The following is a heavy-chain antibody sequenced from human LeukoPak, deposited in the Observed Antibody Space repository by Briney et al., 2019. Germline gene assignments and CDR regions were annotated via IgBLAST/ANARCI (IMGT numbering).Heavy chain of an antibody. CDR3: ARTPEGSSSYYYYYYMDV. D-gene: IGHD6-6*01. V-gene: IGHV4-39*07. CDR2: IYYSGST. CDR1: GGSISSSSYY. Sequence: SETLSLTCTVSGGSISSSSYYWGWIRQPPGKGLEWIGRIYYSGSTYYNPSLKSRVTISVDTSKNQFSLKLSSVTAADTAVYYCARTPEGSSSYYYYYYMDVWGKGTTVTVSS. J-gene: IGHJ6*03.